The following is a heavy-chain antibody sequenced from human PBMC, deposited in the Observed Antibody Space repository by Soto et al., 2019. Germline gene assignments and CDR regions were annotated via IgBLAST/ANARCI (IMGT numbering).Heavy chain of an antibody. D-gene: IGHD3-22*01. J-gene: IGHJ6*02. V-gene: IGHV4-34*01. CDR1: GGSFSGYY. CDR2: INHSGST. Sequence: SETLSLTCAVYGGSFSGYYWSWIRQPPGKGLEWIGEINHSGSTNYNPSLRSRVTISVDTSKNQFSLKLSFVTAADTAVYYCARGRNYYDSSGYSLDLSYYGMDVWGQGTTVTVSS. CDR3: ARGRNYYDSSGYSLDLSYYGMDV.